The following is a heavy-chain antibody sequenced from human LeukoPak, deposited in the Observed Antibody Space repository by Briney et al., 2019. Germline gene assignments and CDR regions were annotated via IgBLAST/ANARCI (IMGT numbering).Heavy chain of an antibody. CDR1: GGSFSGYY. Sequence: KASETLSLTCAVYGGSFSGYYWSWIRQPPGKGLEWIGEINHSGSTNYNPSLKSRVTISVDTSMNQFSLKLSSVTAADTAVYYCARGGRITMVRGVMTAYNWFDPWGQGTLVTVSS. J-gene: IGHJ5*02. V-gene: IGHV4-34*01. CDR2: INHSGST. CDR3: ARGGRITMVRGVMTAYNWFDP. D-gene: IGHD3-10*01.